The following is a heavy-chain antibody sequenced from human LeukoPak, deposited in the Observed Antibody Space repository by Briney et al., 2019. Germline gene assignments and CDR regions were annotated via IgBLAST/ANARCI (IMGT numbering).Heavy chain of an antibody. CDR3: ARHRDLGRLLWFGEHKGLDY. J-gene: IGHJ4*02. CDR1: DDSISSSTYY. V-gene: IGHV4-39*01. CDR2: LYYSGKT. Sequence: SETLSLTCIISDDSISSSTYYWGWIRQPPGKGLEWIGTLYYSGKTYYNPSLKSRVTISVDTSKNQFSLKLSSVTAADTAVYYCARHRDLGRLLWFGEHKGLDYWGQGTLVTVSS. D-gene: IGHD3-10*01.